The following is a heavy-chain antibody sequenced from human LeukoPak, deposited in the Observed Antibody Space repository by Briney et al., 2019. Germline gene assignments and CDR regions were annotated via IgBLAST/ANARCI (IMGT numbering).Heavy chain of an antibody. CDR1: GFTVNSNY. Sequence: PGGSLRLSXAASGFTVNSNYMSWVHQAPGKGLEWVSLIYSGGRTYYADSVKGRSTISRDNSKNTLYLQMNNLRAEDTAMYYCARLFGYDNSASREGYWGQGTLVTVSS. CDR3: ARLFGYDNSASREGY. D-gene: IGHD3-22*01. J-gene: IGHJ4*02. CDR2: IYSGGRT. V-gene: IGHV3-53*01.